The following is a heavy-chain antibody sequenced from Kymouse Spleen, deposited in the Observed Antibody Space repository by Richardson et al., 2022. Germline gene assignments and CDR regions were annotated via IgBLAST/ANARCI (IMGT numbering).Heavy chain of an antibody. CDR1: GGSISSSSYY. Sequence: QLQLQESGPGLVKPSETLSLTCTVSGGSISSSSYYWGWIRQPPGKGLEWIGSIYYSGSTYYNPSLKSRVTISVDTSKNQFSLKLSSVTAADTAVYYCARQCSSTSCYEDYFDYWGQGTLVTVSS. CDR3: ARQCSSTSCYEDYFDY. J-gene: IGHJ4*02. V-gene: IGHV4-39*01. D-gene: IGHD2-2*02. CDR2: IYYSGST.